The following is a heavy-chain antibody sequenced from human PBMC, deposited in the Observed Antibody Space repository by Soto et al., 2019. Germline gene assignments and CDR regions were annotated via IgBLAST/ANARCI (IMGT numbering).Heavy chain of an antibody. J-gene: IGHJ4*02. CDR3: ARARFGTVPDLRPFDY. D-gene: IGHD2-2*01. Sequence: SETLSLTCAVYGGSFSGYYWSWIRQPPGKGLEWIGEINHSGSTNYNPSLKSRVTISVDTSKNQFSLKLSSVTAADTAVYYCARARFGTVPDLRPFDYWGQGTLVTVSS. CDR2: INHSGST. V-gene: IGHV4-34*01. CDR1: GGSFSGYY.